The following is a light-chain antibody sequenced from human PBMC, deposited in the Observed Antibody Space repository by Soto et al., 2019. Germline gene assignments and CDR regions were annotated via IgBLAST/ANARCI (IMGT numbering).Light chain of an antibody. CDR3: QQRSNWPVT. Sequence: EIVLTQSPGTLSLSPGERATLSCRASQSVSSYLAWYQQKPGQAPRLLIYHASTRATGISARFSGSGSGTDFTLTISSLEPEDFAVYYCQQRSNWPVTFGQGTKVDIK. J-gene: IGKJ1*01. V-gene: IGKV3-11*01. CDR2: HAS. CDR1: QSVSSY.